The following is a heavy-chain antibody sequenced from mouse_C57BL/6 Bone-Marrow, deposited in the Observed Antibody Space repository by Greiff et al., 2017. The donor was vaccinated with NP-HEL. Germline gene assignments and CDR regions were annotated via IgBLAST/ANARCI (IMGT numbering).Heavy chain of an antibody. D-gene: IGHD2-5*01. Sequence: EVMLVESGGDLVKPGGSLKLSCAVSGFTFSSYGMSWVRQTPDKRLEWVATISSGGSYTYYPDSVKGRFTISRDNAKNTLYLQMSSLKSEDTAMYYCARHYYSNYFDYWGQGTTLTVSS. CDR3: ARHYYSNYFDY. CDR1: GFTFSSYG. J-gene: IGHJ2*01. CDR2: ISSGGSYT. V-gene: IGHV5-6*01.